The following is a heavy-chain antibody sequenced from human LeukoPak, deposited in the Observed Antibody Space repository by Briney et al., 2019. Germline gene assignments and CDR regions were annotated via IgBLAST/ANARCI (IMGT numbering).Heavy chain of an antibody. CDR2: ISSSSSYT. CDR3: ARGWSGWDRFDY. V-gene: IGHV3-11*06. J-gene: IGHJ4*02. D-gene: IGHD3-3*01. CDR1: GFTFRDYY. Sequence: GGSLRLSCAASGFTFRDYYMSGIRQAPGKGVEWVSYISSSSSYTNYRDSVKGRFTISRDNAKNSLYMQMNSLRAEDTAVSYCARGWSGWDRFDYWGQGTLVTVYS.